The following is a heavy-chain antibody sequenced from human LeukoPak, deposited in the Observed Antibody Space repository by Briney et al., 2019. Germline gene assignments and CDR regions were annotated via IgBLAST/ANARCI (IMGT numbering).Heavy chain of an antibody. V-gene: IGHV1-3*01. Sequence: ASVKVSCKTSGFIFGTYAIQWVRQAPGQSLEWMGWIHAGNGNTEYSPNVQGRVTISRDTSASTAYLELDSLRSEDTAVYYCAREHDTLAGFAFDYWGQGTLVTVSS. CDR1: GFIFGTYA. D-gene: IGHD3-9*01. CDR2: IHAGNGNT. CDR3: AREHDTLAGFAFDY. J-gene: IGHJ4*02.